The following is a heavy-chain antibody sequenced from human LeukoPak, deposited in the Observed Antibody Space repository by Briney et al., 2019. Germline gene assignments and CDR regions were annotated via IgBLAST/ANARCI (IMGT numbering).Heavy chain of an antibody. J-gene: IGHJ4*02. Sequence: ASVKVSCKASGYSFASYGINWVRQAPGQGLEWMGWITTYNGNTNYAQNLHGRVTMTTDTSTSTAYMELRSLRSDDTAVYYCARVGEMTTPYFDYWGQGTLVIVSS. V-gene: IGHV1-18*01. D-gene: IGHD5-24*01. CDR2: ITTYNGNT. CDR3: ARVGEMTTPYFDY. CDR1: GYSFASYG.